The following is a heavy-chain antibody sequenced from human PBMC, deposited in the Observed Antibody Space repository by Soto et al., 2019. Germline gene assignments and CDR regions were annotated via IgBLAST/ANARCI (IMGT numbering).Heavy chain of an antibody. D-gene: IGHD2-2*01. CDR1: GGSISSYY. CDR3: ARHPPAAPTVYFDY. CDR2: IYYSGST. V-gene: IGHV4-59*08. Sequence: SETLSLTCTVSGGSISSYYWSWIRQPPGKGLEWIGYIYYSGSTNYNPSLKSRVTISVDTSKNQFSLKLSSVTAADTAVYYCARHPPAAPTVYFDYWGQGTLVTVSS. J-gene: IGHJ4*02.